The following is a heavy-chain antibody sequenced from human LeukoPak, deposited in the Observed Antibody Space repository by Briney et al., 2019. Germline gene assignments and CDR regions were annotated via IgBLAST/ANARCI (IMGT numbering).Heavy chain of an antibody. CDR3: AREAAQTSEFDY. CDR1: GGTFSSYA. D-gene: IGHD6-13*01. CDR2: IIPILGIA. J-gene: IGHJ4*02. V-gene: IGHV1-69*04. Sequence: ASVKVSCKASGGTFSSYAISWVRQAPGQGLEWMGRIIPILGIANYAQKFQGRVTITADKSTSTAYMELSSLRSEDTAVYYCAREAAQTSEFDYWGQGTLVTVSS.